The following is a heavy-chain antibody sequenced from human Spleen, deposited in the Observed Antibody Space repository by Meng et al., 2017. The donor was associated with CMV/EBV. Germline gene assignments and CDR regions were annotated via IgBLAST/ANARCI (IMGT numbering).Heavy chain of an antibody. V-gene: IGHV3-21*04. CDR2: ISSSSSYI. CDR1: GFTFSSYS. CDR3: AKDRVPAAYNWFDP. Sequence: GESLKISCAASGFTFSSYSMNWVRQAPGKGLEWVSSISSSSSYIYYADSVKGRFTISRDNAKNSLYLQMNSLRAEDTAVYYCAKDRVPAAYNWFDPWGQGTLVTVSS. D-gene: IGHD2-2*01. J-gene: IGHJ5*02.